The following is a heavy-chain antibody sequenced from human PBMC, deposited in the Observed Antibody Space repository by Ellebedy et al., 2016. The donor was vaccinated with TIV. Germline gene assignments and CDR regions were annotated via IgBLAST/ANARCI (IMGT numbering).Heavy chain of an antibody. CDR1: GYTFTGYH. J-gene: IGHJ6*02. Sequence: AASVKVSCKASGYTFTGYHMHWVRQAPGQGLEWMAIINPSGRSTTYAQKFQGRVIMTRDTSTSTVYMELSSLRSEDTAMYYCARGLKPDYDIWSGPVYYYYYGMDVWGQGTTVTVFS. D-gene: IGHD3-3*01. V-gene: IGHV1-46*01. CDR2: INPSGRST. CDR3: ARGLKPDYDIWSGPVYYYYYGMDV.